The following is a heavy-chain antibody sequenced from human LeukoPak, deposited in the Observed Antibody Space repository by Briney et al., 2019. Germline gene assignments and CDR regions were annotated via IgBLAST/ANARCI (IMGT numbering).Heavy chain of an antibody. D-gene: IGHD3-16*01. V-gene: IGHV3-21*01. CDR1: GWSFSSYT. CDR2: ISSSSSYI. J-gene: IGHJ4*02. CDR3: ARGRGSYPNYFDF. Sequence: GWALRLSCPRSGWSFSSYTMNWVRQAPAKGREGVSSISSSSSYIYYDDSVKGRFTISRDNAKNSLYLQMNSLRAEDTAVYYCARGRGSYPNYFDFWGQGTLVTVSS.